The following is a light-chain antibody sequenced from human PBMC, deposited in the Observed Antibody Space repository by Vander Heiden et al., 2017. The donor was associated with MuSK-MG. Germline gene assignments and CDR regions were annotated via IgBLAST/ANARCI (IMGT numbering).Light chain of an antibody. V-gene: IGLV2-23*02. CDR2: EVS. Sequence: QSALPQPASVSGSPGQSITISCTGTSSDVGSYNLVSWYQQHPGKAPKLMIYEVSQRPSGVSHRFSGSKSGNTASLTISGLQAEDEAYYYCCSYAGSSTSVFGGGTKLTVL. CDR1: SSDVGSYNL. CDR3: CSYAGSSTSV. J-gene: IGLJ2*01.